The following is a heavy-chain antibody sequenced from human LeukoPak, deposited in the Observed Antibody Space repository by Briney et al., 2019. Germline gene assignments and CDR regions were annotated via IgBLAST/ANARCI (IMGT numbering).Heavy chain of an antibody. V-gene: IGHV4-39*01. CDR3: ARLFDY. Sequence: PGGSLRLSCAASGLTVSSNDMGWVRQAPGKGLEWIGTIYYSGSTFYNPSLKSRVTISVDTSKNQFSLKLSSVTAADTAVYYCARLFDYWGQGTLVTVSS. CDR1: GLTVSSND. J-gene: IGHJ4*02. CDR2: IYYSGST.